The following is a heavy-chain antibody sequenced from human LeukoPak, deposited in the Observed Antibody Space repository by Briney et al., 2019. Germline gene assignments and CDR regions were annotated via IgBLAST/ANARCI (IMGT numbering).Heavy chain of an antibody. CDR1: SGSISSYY. J-gene: IGHJ3*02. CDR2: IYYSGSS. V-gene: IGHV4-59*12. CDR3: ARYRISAFDI. D-gene: IGHD1-14*01. Sequence: SETLSLTCTVSSGSISSYYWSWIRQPPGKGLEWIGYIYYSGSSNYNPSLKSRVTMSVDTSKNQFSLKLSSVTAADTAVYYCARYRISAFDIWGQGTLVTVSS.